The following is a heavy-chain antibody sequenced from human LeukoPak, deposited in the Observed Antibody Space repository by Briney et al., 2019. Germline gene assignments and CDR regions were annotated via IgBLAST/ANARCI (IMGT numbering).Heavy chain of an antibody. J-gene: IGHJ4*02. Sequence: PSETLSLTCTVYGGSISSYYWSWIRQPPGKGLEWIGYIHYSGSTNYNPSLKSRVIISVDTSKNQFSLKLSSVTAADTAVYYCAREAPICSGGTCYDYWGQGTLVTVSS. D-gene: IGHD2-15*01. CDR1: GGSISSYY. V-gene: IGHV4-59*01. CDR3: AREAPICSGGTCYDY. CDR2: IHYSGST.